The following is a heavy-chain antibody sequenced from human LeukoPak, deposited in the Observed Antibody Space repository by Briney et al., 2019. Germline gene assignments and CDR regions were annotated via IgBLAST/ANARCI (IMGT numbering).Heavy chain of an antibody. CDR3: ARDFSGKWEQLTGWWLDP. V-gene: IGHV1-46*01. Sequence: ASVKVSCTASGYTFGTHWMHWVRQAPGQGLEWMGIINPSGDFRSYAQKFQGRIIVTRDMSTRTLYMELSDLRPEDTAVYYCARDFSGKWEQLTGWWLDPWGQGTLVIVSS. D-gene: IGHD1-26*01. J-gene: IGHJ5*02. CDR1: GYTFGTHW. CDR2: INPSGDFR.